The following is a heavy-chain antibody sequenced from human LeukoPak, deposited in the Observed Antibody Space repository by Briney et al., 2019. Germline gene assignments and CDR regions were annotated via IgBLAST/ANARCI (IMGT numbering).Heavy chain of an antibody. D-gene: IGHD1-14*01. Sequence: PGGSLRLSCAASGFIVSSNYMSWVRQAPGKGLEWVSSISSSSGYIYYADSVKGRFTISRDNAKNSLYLQMNSLRAEDTAVYYCGPDYYWGQGTLVTVSS. CDR2: ISSSSGYI. CDR3: GPDYY. V-gene: IGHV3-21*01. CDR1: GFIVSSNY. J-gene: IGHJ4*02.